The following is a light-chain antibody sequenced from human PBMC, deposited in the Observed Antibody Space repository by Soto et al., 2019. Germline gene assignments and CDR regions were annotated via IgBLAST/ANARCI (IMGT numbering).Light chain of an antibody. Sequence: EIVMTQSPATLSVSPGERATLSYRASQSVSSNLAWYQQKPGQAPRLLIYGASTRATGIPARFSGSGSGTEFTLTISRLQSEDFAVYYCQQYNNWPPFTFGPGTKVDIK. CDR2: GAS. CDR3: QQYNNWPPFT. CDR1: QSVSSN. V-gene: IGKV3-15*01. J-gene: IGKJ3*01.